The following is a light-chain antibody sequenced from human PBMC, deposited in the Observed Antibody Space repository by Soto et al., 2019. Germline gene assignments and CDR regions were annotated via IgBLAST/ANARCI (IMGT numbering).Light chain of an antibody. J-gene: IGKJ1*01. CDR2: GAS. Sequence: IVVSQSAATLSVSPGERATLSCRASQSVSSNLAWYQQKPGQAPRLLIYGASTRATGIPARFSGSGSGTEFTLTISTLQYEDFGIYYCLQSNNWPWTFGQGTKV. V-gene: IGKV3-15*01. CDR1: QSVSSN. CDR3: LQSNNWPWT.